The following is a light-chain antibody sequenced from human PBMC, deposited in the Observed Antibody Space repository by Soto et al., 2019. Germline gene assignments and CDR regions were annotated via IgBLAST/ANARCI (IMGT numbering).Light chain of an antibody. J-gene: IGKJ4*01. V-gene: IGKV3-11*01. Sequence: EIVLTQSPTILSLSPGDTATLSCRASQTVSNYLTWYQQKPGXXPRLLIYDTSKRAAGIPARFSGSGYGTDFTLTISSLEPEDFAVYYCQQRSSWPLFGGGTKADIK. CDR3: QQRSSWPL. CDR1: QTVSNY. CDR2: DTS.